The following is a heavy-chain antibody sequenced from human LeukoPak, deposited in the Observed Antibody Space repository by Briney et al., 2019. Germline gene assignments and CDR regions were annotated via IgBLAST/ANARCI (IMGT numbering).Heavy chain of an antibody. CDR3: AKGIGGYGMDV. V-gene: IGHV3-30*18. J-gene: IGHJ6*02. CDR1: GFTFSNYG. CDR2: ISYDGSNK. D-gene: IGHD3-10*01. Sequence: GGSLRLSCAASGFTFSNYGMHWVRQAPGKGLEWVAVISYDGSNKYYADSVKGRFTISRDNSKNTLYLQMNSLRAEDTAVYYCAKGIGGYGMDVWGQGTTVTVSS.